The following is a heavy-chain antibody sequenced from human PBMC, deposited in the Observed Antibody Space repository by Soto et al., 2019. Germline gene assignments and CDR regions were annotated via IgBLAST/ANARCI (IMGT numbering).Heavy chain of an antibody. CDR1: GASLSDNY. CDR3: ARRRVEFDA. V-gene: IGHV4-34*01. J-gene: IGHJ5*02. Sequence: SETLSLTCAVYGASLSDNYCNWLRQPPGKGLEWIGEINHSGNTNYNPSLRSRVTISIDTSKNQLSLNLRSVSAADTAVYYCARRRVEFDAWGPGTPVTGAS. CDR2: INHSGNT.